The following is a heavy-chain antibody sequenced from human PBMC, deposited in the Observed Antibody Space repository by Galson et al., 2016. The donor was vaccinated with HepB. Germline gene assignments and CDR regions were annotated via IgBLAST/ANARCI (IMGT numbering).Heavy chain of an antibody. Sequence: SVKVSCKASRSTFTRYNIHWVRQAPGQRLEWMGWINTGNDNTKYSQKFQGRVTITRDTSASTVYMELSSLRSEDTAVYYCEREYSSYAGSRYYSGMDVWGQGTTVTVSS. J-gene: IGHJ6*02. CDR2: INTGNDNT. D-gene: IGHD5-12*01. CDR3: EREYSSYAGSRYYSGMDV. V-gene: IGHV1-3*04. CDR1: RSTFTRYN.